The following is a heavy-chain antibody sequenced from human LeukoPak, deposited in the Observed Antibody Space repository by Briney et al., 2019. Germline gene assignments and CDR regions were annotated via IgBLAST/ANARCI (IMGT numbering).Heavy chain of an antibody. CDR3: ARLTYGGNNWFDP. CDR2: IYHSGST. Sequence: PSETLSLTCAVSGYSISSGFYWVWIRQPPGKGLEWIGSIYHSGSTYYNPSLKSRVTISVDTSKNQFSLKLSSVTAADTAVYYCARLTYGGNNWFDPWGQGTLVTVSS. J-gene: IGHJ5*02. D-gene: IGHD4-23*01. V-gene: IGHV4-38-2*01. CDR1: GYSISSGFY.